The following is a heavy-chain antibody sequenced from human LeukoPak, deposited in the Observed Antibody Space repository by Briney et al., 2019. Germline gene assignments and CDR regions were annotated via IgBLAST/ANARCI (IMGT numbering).Heavy chain of an antibody. CDR1: GYTFTSYD. CDR3: ARRSGYYGLDAFDI. D-gene: IGHD3-3*01. V-gene: IGHV1-18*01. Sequence: ASVKVSCKASGYTFTSYDINWVRQATGQGLEWMGWISAYNGNTNYAQKLQGRVTVTTDTSTSTAYMELRSLRSDDTAVYYCARRSGYYGLDAFDIWGQGTMVTVSS. J-gene: IGHJ3*02. CDR2: ISAYNGNT.